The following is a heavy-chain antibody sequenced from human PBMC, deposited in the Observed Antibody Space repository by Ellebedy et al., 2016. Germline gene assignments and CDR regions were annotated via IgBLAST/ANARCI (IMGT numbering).Heavy chain of an antibody. CDR3: ARDAWGRNAFDI. J-gene: IGHJ3*02. CDR2: TYYTGST. CDR1: GGSISSRTYY. D-gene: IGHD7-27*01. Sequence: SETLSLXXTVSGGSISSRTYYWGSIRQPPGKGLEWIGSTYYTGSTYYNPSLKSRVTISVDTSKNQFSLKLSSVTAADTAVYYCARDAWGRNAFDIWGQGTMVTVSS. V-gene: IGHV4-39*07.